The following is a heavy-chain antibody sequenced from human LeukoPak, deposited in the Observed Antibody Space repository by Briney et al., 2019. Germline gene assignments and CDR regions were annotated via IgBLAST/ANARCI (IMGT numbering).Heavy chain of an antibody. J-gene: IGHJ4*02. CDR1: GFTSSRFW. V-gene: IGHV3-7*01. CDR2: IKEDGSVK. CDR3: AASITMFDY. D-gene: IGHD3-10*01. Sequence: GGSLRLSCAASGFTSSRFWMSWVRQAPGNGLEWVANIKEDGSVKYYVESVKGRFTISRDNAKNSLYLQMNSLRAEDTAVYYCAASITMFDYWGQGTLVTVSS.